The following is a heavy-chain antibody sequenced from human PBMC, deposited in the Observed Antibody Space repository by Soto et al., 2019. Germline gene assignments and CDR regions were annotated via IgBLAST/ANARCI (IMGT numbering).Heavy chain of an antibody. J-gene: IGHJ4*02. D-gene: IGHD6-19*01. CDR3: AKDLKFSGWLSAQTFDY. CDR1: GFTFISYA. V-gene: IGHV3-23*01. CDR2: ISGSGGST. Sequence: SLRLSCAASGFTFISYAMSWVRQAPGKGLEWVSTISGSGGSTYYADSVKGRFTISRDNSKNTLYLQMNSLRAEDTAVYYCAKDLKFSGWLSAQTFDYWGQRTQVTVSS.